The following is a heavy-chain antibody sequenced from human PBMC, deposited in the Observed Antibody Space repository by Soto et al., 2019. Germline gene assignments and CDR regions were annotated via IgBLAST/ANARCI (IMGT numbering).Heavy chain of an antibody. D-gene: IGHD3-22*01. CDR3: ERHMGYYNSSGYYYGSYFKY. Sequence: PGESLKISCKGSGYSFTSYWIGWVRQMPGKGLGWMGIIYPGDSDTRYRPSFQGQVTISADESIRTAYLQWSSLKASDTAMYYCERHMGYYNSSGYYYGSYFKYWGEGTLVNVSS. V-gene: IGHV5-51*01. J-gene: IGHJ4*02. CDR1: GYSFTSYW. CDR2: IYPGDSDT.